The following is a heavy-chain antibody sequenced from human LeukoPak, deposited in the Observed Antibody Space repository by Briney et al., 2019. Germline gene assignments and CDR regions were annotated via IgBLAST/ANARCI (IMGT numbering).Heavy chain of an antibody. J-gene: IGHJ4*02. D-gene: IGHD3-22*01. V-gene: IGHV4-59*11. CDR3: ARVPDYYDSSGYYYDRYFDY. CDR2: IYYSGST. Sequence: PSETLSLTCTVSGGFISSHYWSWIRQPPGKGLEWIGYIYYSGSTNYNPSLKSRVTISVDTSKNQFSLKLSSVTAADTAVYYCARVPDYYDSSGYYYDRYFDYWGQGTLVTVSS. CDR1: GGFISSHY.